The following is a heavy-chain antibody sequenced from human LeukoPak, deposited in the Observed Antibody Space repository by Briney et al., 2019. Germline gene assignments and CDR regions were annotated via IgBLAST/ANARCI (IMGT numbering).Heavy chain of an antibody. Sequence: GGSLRLSCAASGLSVSNYALSWVRQAPGKGLEWVSSFTAGGSSTYNTGSVEGRFTISRDISKNTLYMQMNSLRAEDTAVYYCARDPGATGAYFDYWGQGTLVTVSS. CDR1: GLSVSNYA. J-gene: IGHJ4*02. CDR2: FTAGGSST. D-gene: IGHD5-12*01. V-gene: IGHV3-23*01. CDR3: ARDPGATGAYFDY.